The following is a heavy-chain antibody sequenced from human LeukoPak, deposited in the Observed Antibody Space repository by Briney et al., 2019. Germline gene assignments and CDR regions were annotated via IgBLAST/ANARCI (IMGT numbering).Heavy chain of an antibody. CDR1: GYTFTGYY. J-gene: IGHJ3*02. Sequence: ASVKVSCKASGYTFTGYYMHWVRQAPGQGLEWMGRINPNSGGTNYAQKFQGRVTMTRDTSISTAYMELSRLRSDDTAVYYCARGGITGTTRGPTRLNDAFDIWGQGTMVTVSS. V-gene: IGHV1-2*06. D-gene: IGHD1-20*01. CDR2: INPNSGGT. CDR3: ARGGITGTTRGPTRLNDAFDI.